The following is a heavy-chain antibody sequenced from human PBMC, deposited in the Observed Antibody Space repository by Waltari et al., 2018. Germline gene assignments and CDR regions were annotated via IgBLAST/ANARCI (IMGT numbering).Heavy chain of an antibody. V-gene: IGHV3-48*01. CDR1: GFKFRSPS. CDR2: ISGSSATI. CDR3: ARDGPEYYSGFDV. Sequence: EVQLVESGGGLVVPGGSLRLSCVGAGFKFRSPSINWVRKAPGKGLEWISYISGSSATIYYADSVKGRVTVSRDNAESSVFLQMNSLGAEDTAVYYCARDGPEYYSGFDVWGLGTTVIVSS. J-gene: IGHJ6*04.